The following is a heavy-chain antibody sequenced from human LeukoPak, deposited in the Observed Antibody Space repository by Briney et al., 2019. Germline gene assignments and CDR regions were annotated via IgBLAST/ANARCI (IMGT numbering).Heavy chain of an antibody. CDR2: IYYSGRT. J-gene: IGHJ3*02. CDR3: ARDISGGSHVFDI. D-gene: IGHD3-3*02. Sequence: SDTLSLTCTFSVGSISGYSWNWIRQPPGKGREGIGSIYYSGRTNYNPSLESRVTISLDTSKNQFSLQLNTATAADTAVYYCARDISGGSHVFDIWGQGTMVTAAS. CDR1: VGSISGYS. V-gene: IGHV4-59*08.